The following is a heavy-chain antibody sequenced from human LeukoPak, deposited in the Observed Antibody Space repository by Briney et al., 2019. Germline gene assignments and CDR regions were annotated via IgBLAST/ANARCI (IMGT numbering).Heavy chain of an antibody. Sequence: SGGSLRLSCAASGFTFSTYAMSWVRQAPGKGLEWVSGISGSGGSTYYADSVKGRFTISRDSSKNTLYLQMNSLRAEDTAIYYCAKAITMTRMGIDYWGQGTLVTVSS. CDR3: AKAITMTRMGIDY. D-gene: IGHD1-1*01. CDR2: ISGSGGST. V-gene: IGHV3-23*01. J-gene: IGHJ4*02. CDR1: GFTFSTYA.